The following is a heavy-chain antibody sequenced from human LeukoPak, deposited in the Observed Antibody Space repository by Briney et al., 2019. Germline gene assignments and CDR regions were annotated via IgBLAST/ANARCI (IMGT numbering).Heavy chain of an antibody. V-gene: IGHV4-38-2*02. CDR1: GYSISSGYQ. CDR3: ARDPRWLTPDCTSTSCYENYFDP. J-gene: IGHJ5*02. CDR2: IYHSGSA. D-gene: IGHD2-2*01. Sequence: SETLSLTCGVSGYSISSGYQWAWIRQSPGRGLEWIGSIYHSGSAHYNPSLKSRVTISVETSKNQFSLNMYSVTAADTAVYYCARDPRWLTPDCTSTSCYENYFDPWGQGTLVTVSS.